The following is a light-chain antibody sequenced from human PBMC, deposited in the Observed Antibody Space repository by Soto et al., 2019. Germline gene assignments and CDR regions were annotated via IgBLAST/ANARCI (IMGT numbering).Light chain of an antibody. CDR2: DAS. Sequence: EIVLTQSPATLSLSPGERATLSCRASQSVSSYLAWYQQKPGQAPRLLIYDASNRATGIPARFSGSGSGTDFTLTISSLEPEDVADYYCQQRSNWPPLTFGGGTKVEIK. CDR3: QQRSNWPPLT. CDR1: QSVSSY. J-gene: IGKJ4*01. V-gene: IGKV3-11*01.